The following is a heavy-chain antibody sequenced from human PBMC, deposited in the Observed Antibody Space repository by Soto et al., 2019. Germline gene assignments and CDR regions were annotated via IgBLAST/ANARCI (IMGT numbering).Heavy chain of an antibody. D-gene: IGHD3-9*01. CDR3: ARVVAPYYDVLTGNWFDP. CDR2: IKSFNGDT. CDR1: GYTFTGYY. Sequence: QVQLVQSGAEVKEPGASGKVSCKASGYTFTGYYMHWARQAPGQGLEWMGWIKSFNGDTNYAQKFQGRVTLTRDTSISTAYMELSRLTSDDTAVYYCARVVAPYYDVLTGNWFDPWGQGTLVTVSS. J-gene: IGHJ5*02. V-gene: IGHV1-2*02.